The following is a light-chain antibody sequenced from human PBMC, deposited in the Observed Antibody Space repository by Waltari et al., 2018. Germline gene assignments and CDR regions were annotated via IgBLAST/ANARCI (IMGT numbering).Light chain of an antibody. CDR3: QQYITTLT. CDR1: QTSLYSPTNRNY. J-gene: IGKJ4*01. Sequence: DFVRTQSPDSLAVSLCERATIHCKSSQTSLYSPTNRNYLAWYQQRPGQPPKLLIYWASVRASGVPDRFSGSGSGTDFTLTISSLQPEDVAVYYCQQYITTLTFGGGTKVEIK. CDR2: WAS. V-gene: IGKV4-1*01.